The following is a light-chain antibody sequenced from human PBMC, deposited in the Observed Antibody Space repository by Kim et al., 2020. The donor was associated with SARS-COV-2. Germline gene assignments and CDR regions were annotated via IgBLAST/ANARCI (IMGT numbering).Light chain of an antibody. J-gene: IGLJ2*01. CDR2: NKK. V-gene: IGLV3-19*01. Sequence: SSELTQDPAVSVALGLTVRITCQGDSLRNYYINWYQQKPGQAPVLVIYNKKDRPSGIPDRFSGSNSGNTASLTITGTQAEDEADYYCNSWDSSGDHLFGGGTQLTVL. CDR1: SLRNYY. CDR3: NSWDSSGDHL.